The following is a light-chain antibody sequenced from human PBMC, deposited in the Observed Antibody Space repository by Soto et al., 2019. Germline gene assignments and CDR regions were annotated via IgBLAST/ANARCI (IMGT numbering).Light chain of an antibody. CDR3: QQYYSYPRT. CDR2: AAS. Sequence: AIRMTQSPSSFSAYPGDRVTITCRASQGISSYLAWYQQKPGKAPKLLIYAASTLQSGVPSRFSGSGSGTDFTLTISCLQSEDFATYYCQQYYSYPRTFGQGTKVDIK. V-gene: IGKV1-8*01. J-gene: IGKJ1*01. CDR1: QGISSY.